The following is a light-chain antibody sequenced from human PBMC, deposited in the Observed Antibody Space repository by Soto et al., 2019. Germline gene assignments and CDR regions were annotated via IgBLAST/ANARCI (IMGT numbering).Light chain of an antibody. J-gene: IGKJ1*01. CDR3: LQDYNYPPT. Sequence: AIQMTQSPSSLSASVGDRVTITCRASHDISTDLGWYQQKPGKAPKLLIYAASSLESGVPSRFSGSGSGTDFTLTISSLQPEDFATYYCLQDYNYPPTFGQGTKVEVK. CDR1: HDISTD. V-gene: IGKV1-6*01. CDR2: AAS.